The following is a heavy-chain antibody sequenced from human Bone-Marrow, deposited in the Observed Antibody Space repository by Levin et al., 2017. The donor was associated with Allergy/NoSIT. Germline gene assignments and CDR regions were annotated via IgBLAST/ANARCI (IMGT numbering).Heavy chain of an antibody. CDR2: ISLDGKKE. J-gene: IGHJ4*02. V-gene: IGHV3-30*04. Sequence: GESLKISCAASGFTFTSFAMHWVRQAPGKGLEWVATISLDGKKEFYAESVKGRFSISRDNSQYTLSLQMNSLTGQDTAVYFCARDPLSSPYDSVPYYFDFWGQGTLVSVSS. D-gene: IGHD3-22*01. CDR1: GFTFTSFA. CDR3: ARDPLSSPYDSVPYYFDF.